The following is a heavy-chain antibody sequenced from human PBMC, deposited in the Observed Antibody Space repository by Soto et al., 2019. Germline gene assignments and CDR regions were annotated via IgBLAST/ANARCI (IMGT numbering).Heavy chain of an antibody. D-gene: IGHD1-26*01. J-gene: IGHJ4*02. CDR1: GYTFSSYG. CDR3: ARTLPPIDY. CDR2: ISAYNGNT. Sequence: QVQLVQSGAEVKKPGASVKVSCKASGYTFSSYGISWVRQAPGQGLEWMGWISAYNGNTNYAQKXQXXXTXXTDTSTSTAYMELRSLRSDDTAVYYCARTLPPIDYWGQGTLVTVSS. V-gene: IGHV1-18*01.